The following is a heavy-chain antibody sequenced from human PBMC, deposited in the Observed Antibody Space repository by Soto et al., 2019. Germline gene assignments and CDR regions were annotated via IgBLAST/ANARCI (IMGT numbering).Heavy chain of an antibody. CDR2: FDPEDGET. Sequence: ASVKVSCKVSGYTLTELSMHWVRQAPGKGLEWMGGFDPEDGETIYAQKFQGRVTMTEDTSTDTAYMQLSSLRSEDTAVYYCASLNRIEYSYGYRWFDPWGQGTLVTVSS. D-gene: IGHD5-18*01. CDR3: ASLNRIEYSYGYRWFDP. V-gene: IGHV1-24*01. J-gene: IGHJ5*02. CDR1: GYTLTELS.